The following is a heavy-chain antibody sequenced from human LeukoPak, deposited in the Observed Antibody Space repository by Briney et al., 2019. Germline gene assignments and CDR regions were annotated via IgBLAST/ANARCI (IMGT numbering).Heavy chain of an antibody. Sequence: PGGSLRLSCAASGFTFSSYEMNWVRQAPGKGLEWVSAISGSGDSTYYADSVKGRFTISRDNSKNTLYLQMNSLRAEDTAVYYCAKGSSGSFYSHFDYWGQGTLVTVSS. D-gene: IGHD3-10*01. CDR1: GFTFSSYE. V-gene: IGHV3-23*01. CDR3: AKGSSGSFYSHFDY. CDR2: ISGSGDST. J-gene: IGHJ4*02.